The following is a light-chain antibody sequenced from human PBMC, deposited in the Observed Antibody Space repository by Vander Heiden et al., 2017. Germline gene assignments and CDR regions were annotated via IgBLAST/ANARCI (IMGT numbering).Light chain of an antibody. CDR1: SSDIGTNT. V-gene: IGLV1-44*01. Sequence: QSVLTQPPSASATPGQRLTISFSGSSSDIGTNTVNWYQHVPGTAPKLLIYSKNQRPSGVPARFSGSKSGTSASLAISGLQSEDEADYYCSAWDDSLKAVLFGGGTKLTVL. CDR2: SKN. CDR3: SAWDDSLKAVL. J-gene: IGLJ2*01.